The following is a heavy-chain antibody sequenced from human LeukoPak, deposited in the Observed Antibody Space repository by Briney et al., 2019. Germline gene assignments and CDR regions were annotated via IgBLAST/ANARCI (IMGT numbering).Heavy chain of an antibody. V-gene: IGHV1-18*01. J-gene: IGHJ6*03. CDR2: ISAYNGKT. Sequence: ASVKVSCKASGYTFTSYDINWVRQAPGQGLEWMGWISAYNGKTNYAQKLQGRVTMTTDTSTSTAYMELRSLRSDDTAVYYCARSYYYDSSGYGEGYYYYYYMDVWGKGTTVTVSS. CDR1: GYTFTSYD. D-gene: IGHD3-22*01. CDR3: ARSYYYDSSGYGEGYYYYYYMDV.